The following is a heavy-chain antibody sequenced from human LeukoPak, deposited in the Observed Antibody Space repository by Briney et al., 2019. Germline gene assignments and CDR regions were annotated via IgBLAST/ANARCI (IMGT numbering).Heavy chain of an antibody. V-gene: IGHV1-8*03. D-gene: IGHD3-16*02. CDR3: ARVLMYYDYVWGSYRYKGFDY. J-gene: IGHJ4*02. Sequence: ASVKVSCKASGYTFTSYDINWVRQATGQGLEWMGWMNPNSGNTGYAQKFQGRVTITRNTSISTAYMELSSLRSEDPSVYYCARVLMYYDYVWGSYRYKGFDYWGQGTLVTVSS. CDR2: MNPNSGNT. CDR1: GYTFTSYD.